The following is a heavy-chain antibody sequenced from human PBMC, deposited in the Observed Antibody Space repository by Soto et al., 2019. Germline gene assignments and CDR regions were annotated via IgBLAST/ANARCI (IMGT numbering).Heavy chain of an antibody. V-gene: IGHV3-9*01. CDR2: IRWNRGSI. CDR3: AKGGIAGPFDI. CDR1: GFTFDDYA. D-gene: IGHD6-13*01. Sequence: EVQLVESGGGLVQPGRSLRLSCAASGFTFDDYAMHWVRQAPGKGLEWVSGIRWNRGSIGYADSVKGRFTISRDNAKNSLYLQMNSLRAADTALYYCAKGGIAGPFDIWGQGTMVTVSS. J-gene: IGHJ3*02.